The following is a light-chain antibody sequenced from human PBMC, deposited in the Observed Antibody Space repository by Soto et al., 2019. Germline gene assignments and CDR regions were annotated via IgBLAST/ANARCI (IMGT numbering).Light chain of an antibody. CDR1: SGSIASNY. CDR3: QSYASIVV. J-gene: IGLJ2*01. V-gene: IGLV6-57*04. Sequence: NFLLTQPHSVSESPGKTVTISCTRSSGSIASNYVQWYQQRPGSAPTTVIYEDNQRPSGVPDRFSGSIDSSSNSASLTISGLKTEDEADYYCQSYASIVVFGGGTKLTVL. CDR2: EDN.